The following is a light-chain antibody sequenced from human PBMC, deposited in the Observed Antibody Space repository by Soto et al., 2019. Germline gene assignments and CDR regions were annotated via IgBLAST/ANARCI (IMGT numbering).Light chain of an antibody. V-gene: IGKV3-20*01. CDR2: GAS. CDR1: QSVSNSY. CDR3: QQSASSPSPRWT. J-gene: IGKJ1*01. Sequence: EIVLTQSPGTLSLSPGERATLSCRASQSVSNSYLAWYQQKPGQAPRLLIYGASSRATGIPDRFGGSGSGTDFTLTISRLEPEDFAVYYCQQSASSPSPRWTFGQGTKVEIK.